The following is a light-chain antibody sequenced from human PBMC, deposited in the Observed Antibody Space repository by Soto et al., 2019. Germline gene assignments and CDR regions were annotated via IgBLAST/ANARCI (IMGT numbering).Light chain of an antibody. CDR2: EVS. CDR1: SSDVGSYNL. Sequence: QSVLTQPSSVSGSPGQSITIPCTGTSSDVGSYNLVSWYQHHPGKAPKLMIYEVSKRPSGVSNRFSGSKSGNTASLTISGLQAEDEADYYCCSYAGSSAYVFGTGTRSPS. J-gene: IGLJ1*01. CDR3: CSYAGSSAYV. V-gene: IGLV2-23*02.